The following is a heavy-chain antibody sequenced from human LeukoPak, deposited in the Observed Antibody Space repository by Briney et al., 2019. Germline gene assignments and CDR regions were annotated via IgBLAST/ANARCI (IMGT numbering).Heavy chain of an antibody. CDR3: ARANSNNYYQHEY. D-gene: IGHD3-22*01. CDR2: ISSSSSTI. J-gene: IGHJ4*02. CDR1: GFTFSSYS. V-gene: IGHV3-48*01. Sequence: GGSLRLSCAASGFTFSSYSMNWVRQAPGKGLEWVSYISSSSSTIYYADSVKGRFTISRDNAKNSLYLQMNSLRAEDTAVYYCARANSNNYYQHEYWGQGTLVTVSS.